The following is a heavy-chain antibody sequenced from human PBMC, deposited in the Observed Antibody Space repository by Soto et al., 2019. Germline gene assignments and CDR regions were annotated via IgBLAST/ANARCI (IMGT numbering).Heavy chain of an antibody. CDR3: ARVPYDSSGYYTPWAYYGMDV. CDR2: ISYDGSNK. Sequence: GSLRLSGAAAGFTLSSYAMHWVRQAPGRVLELVAVISYDGSNKYYADSVKGRFTISRDNSKNTLYLQMNSLRAEDTAVYYCARVPYDSSGYYTPWAYYGMDVWGQGTAVTVPS. V-gene: IGHV3-30-3*01. J-gene: IGHJ6*02. D-gene: IGHD3-22*01. CDR1: GFTLSSYA.